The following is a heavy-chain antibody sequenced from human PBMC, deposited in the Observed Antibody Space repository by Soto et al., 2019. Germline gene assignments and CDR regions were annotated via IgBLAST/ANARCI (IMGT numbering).Heavy chain of an antibody. CDR2: IYYSGST. Sequence: SETLSLTCTVSGGSISSGDYYWSWIRQPPGKCLEWIGYIYYSGSTYYNPSLKSRVTISVDTSKNQFSLKLSSVTAADTAVYYCARAQGPSTYYDFWSGSGGPYYGMDVWGQGTTVTVYS. J-gene: IGHJ6*02. CDR3: ARAQGPSTYYDFWSGSGGPYYGMDV. V-gene: IGHV4-30-4*01. CDR1: GGSISSGDYY. D-gene: IGHD3-3*01.